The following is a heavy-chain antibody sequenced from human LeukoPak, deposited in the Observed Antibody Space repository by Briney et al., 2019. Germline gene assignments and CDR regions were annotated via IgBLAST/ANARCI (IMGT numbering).Heavy chain of an antibody. D-gene: IGHD3-10*01. J-gene: IGHJ4*02. CDR2: MYYSGST. CDR3: ASGGAYYFDY. V-gene: IGHV4-59*11. CDR1: GGSISSHY. Sequence: SETLSLTCTVSGGSISSHYWSWIRQPPGKGLEWIGSMYYSGSTYYNPSLKSRVTISVDMSKNQFSLKLSSVTAADTAVYYCASGGAYYFDYWGQGILVTVSS.